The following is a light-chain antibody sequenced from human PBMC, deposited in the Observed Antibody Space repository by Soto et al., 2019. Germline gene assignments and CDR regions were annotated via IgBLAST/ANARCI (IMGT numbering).Light chain of an antibody. CDR2: AAA. CDR3: QQYGTSPYT. V-gene: IGKV3-20*01. J-gene: IGKJ2*01. CDR1: QSVSNP. Sequence: EIVLTQSPGTLSLSPGERATLSCRASQSVSNPLAWYQQKPGQAPRLLIYAAAIRATDIPDRFSGSGSGTDFTLTIPRLEPEDFAVYFCQQYGTSPYTFGQGTRLEI.